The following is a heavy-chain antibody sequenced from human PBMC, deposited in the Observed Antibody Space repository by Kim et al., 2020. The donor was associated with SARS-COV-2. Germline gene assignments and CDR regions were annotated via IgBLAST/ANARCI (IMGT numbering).Heavy chain of an antibody. V-gene: IGHV3-53*01. CDR3: ARVVDWFDP. CDR2: GST. Sequence: GSTSCAESVKGRFTITRDNSKNTLYLQMNSLRAEDTAVYYCARVVDWFDPWGQGTLVTVSS. J-gene: IGHJ5*02.